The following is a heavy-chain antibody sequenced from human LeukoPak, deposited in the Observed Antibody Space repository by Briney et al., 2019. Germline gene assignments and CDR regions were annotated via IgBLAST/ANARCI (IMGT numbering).Heavy chain of an antibody. CDR3: ARGALRVNDAFDI. Sequence: PSETLSLTCAVYGGSFSGYYWSWIRQPAGKGLEWIGRIYTSGSTNYNPSLKSRVTMSVDTSKNQFSLKLSSVTAADTAVYYCARGALRVNDAFDIWGQGTMVTVSS. V-gene: IGHV4-59*10. J-gene: IGHJ3*02. D-gene: IGHD4-17*01. CDR1: GGSFSGYY. CDR2: IYTSGST.